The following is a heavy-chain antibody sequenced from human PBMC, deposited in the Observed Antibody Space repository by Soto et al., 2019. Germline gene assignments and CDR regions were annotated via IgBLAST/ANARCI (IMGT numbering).Heavy chain of an antibody. V-gene: IGHV3-11*01. CDR2: ISMSGSII. CDR1: GFTFSDYY. Sequence: GGSLRLSCAASGFTFSDYYMSWIRQAPGKGLEWLSYISMSGSIIKYADSVKGRFTISRDNAKNSLYLQMNSLRVEDTAVYYCERGGSLRPFDLWGRGTLVTVSS. J-gene: IGHJ2*01. D-gene: IGHD6-13*01. CDR3: ERGGSLRPFDL.